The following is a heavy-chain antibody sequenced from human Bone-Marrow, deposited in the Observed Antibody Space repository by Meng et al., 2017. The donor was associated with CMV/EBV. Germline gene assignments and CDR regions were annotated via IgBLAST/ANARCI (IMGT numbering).Heavy chain of an antibody. CDR1: GFICNDYG. CDR3: ARRKSGWTFDY. V-gene: IGHV3-20*04. J-gene: IGHJ4*02. D-gene: IGHD6-19*01. CDR2: INWEGDDT. Sequence: LSCAVSGFICNDYGMSWVRQAQGKGPEWVSDINWEGDDTGYADSVKGRFTISRDNAKNSLYLQMNSLRAGDTALYYCARRKSGWTFDYWGQGTLVTVSS.